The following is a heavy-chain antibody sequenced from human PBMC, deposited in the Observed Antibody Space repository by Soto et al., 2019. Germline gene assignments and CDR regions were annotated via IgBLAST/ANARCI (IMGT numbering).Heavy chain of an antibody. CDR3: ATGVVVVGAAAIRGFRWFDT. Sequence: GGSLRLSCEVSGSTFSNFAMSWVRQAPGNGLEWVASISGSGANTYYANSVTGRFTVSRDNSKNTLNLEMNSLRVDDTALYYCATGVVVVGAAAIRGFRWFDTWGQGTLVTVSS. J-gene: IGHJ5*02. D-gene: IGHD2-2*02. V-gene: IGHV3-23*01. CDR2: ISGSGANT. CDR1: GSTFSNFA.